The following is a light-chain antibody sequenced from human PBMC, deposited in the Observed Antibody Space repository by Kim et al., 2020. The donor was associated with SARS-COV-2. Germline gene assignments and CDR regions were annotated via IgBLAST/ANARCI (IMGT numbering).Light chain of an antibody. Sequence: GQSVTISCSGSSSNIGTNYVYWYQQLPGTAPKLLIYRNNQRPSGVPDRFSGSKSGTSASLAISGLRSEDEADYYCAAWDDSLSVLLFGGGTQLTVL. J-gene: IGLJ2*01. CDR3: AAWDDSLSVLL. CDR1: SSNIGTNY. V-gene: IGLV1-47*01. CDR2: RNN.